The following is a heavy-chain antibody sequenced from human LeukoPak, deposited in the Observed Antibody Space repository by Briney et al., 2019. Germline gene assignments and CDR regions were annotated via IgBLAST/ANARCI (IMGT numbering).Heavy chain of an antibody. CDR2: IYTSGST. D-gene: IGHD5-12*01. Sequence: ATLSLTCTVSGGSISSYYWSWIRQPAGKGLEWIGRIYTSGSTNYNPSLKSRVTMSVDTSKNQFSLKLSSVTAADTAVYYCARDSGSGYLNDAFDIWGQGTMVTVSS. CDR1: GGSISSYY. CDR3: ARDSGSGYLNDAFDI. J-gene: IGHJ3*02. V-gene: IGHV4-4*07.